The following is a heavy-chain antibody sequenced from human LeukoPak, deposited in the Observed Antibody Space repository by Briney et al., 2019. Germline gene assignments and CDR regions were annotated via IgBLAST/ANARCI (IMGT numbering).Heavy chain of an antibody. V-gene: IGHV1-46*01. J-gene: IGHJ4*02. CDR3: ARVGDHYGSGSYYPFDY. CDR1: GYTFTSYY. CDR2: INPSGGST. D-gene: IGHD3-10*01. Sequence: GASVKVSCKASGYTFTSYYMHWVRQAPGQGLEWMGIINPSGGSTSYAQKFQGRVTMTRDTSTSTVYMELSSLRSEDTAVYYCARVGDHYGSGSYYPFDYWGQGTLVTVS.